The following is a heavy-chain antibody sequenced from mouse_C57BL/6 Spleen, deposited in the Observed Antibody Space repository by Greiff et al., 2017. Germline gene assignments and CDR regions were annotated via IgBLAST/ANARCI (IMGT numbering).Heavy chain of an antibody. CDR1: GFTFSDYG. V-gene: IGHV5-17*01. CDR3: ARRSPHGAMDY. J-gene: IGHJ4*01. CDR2: ISSGSSTI. Sequence: EVMLVESGGGLVKPGGSLKLSCAASGFTFSDYGMHWVRQAPEKGLEWVAYISSGSSTIYYADTVKGRFTISRDNAKNTLFLQMTSLRSEDTAMYYCARRSPHGAMDYWGQGTSVTVSS.